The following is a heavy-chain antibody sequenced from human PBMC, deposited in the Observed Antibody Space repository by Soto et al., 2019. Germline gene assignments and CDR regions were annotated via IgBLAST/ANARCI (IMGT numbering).Heavy chain of an antibody. CDR3: ARERYCGSTGCYRRYYYYYGMDV. D-gene: IGHD2-2*01. Sequence: QVQLVESGGSVVQPGRSLRLSCAASGFTFSSYAMHWVRQAPGKGLEWVAVISYDGNNKYYADSVKGRFTISRDNSKNTLYLQMNSLRAEDTAVYYCARERYCGSTGCYRRYYYYYGMDVWGQGTTVTVS. CDR2: ISYDGNNK. CDR1: GFTFSSYA. V-gene: IGHV3-30-3*01. J-gene: IGHJ6*02.